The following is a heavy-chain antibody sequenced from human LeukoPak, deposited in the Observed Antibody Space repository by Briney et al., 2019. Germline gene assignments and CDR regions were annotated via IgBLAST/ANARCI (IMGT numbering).Heavy chain of an antibody. J-gene: IGHJ4*02. D-gene: IGHD5-18*01. CDR3: AGGTGEGYTYGRYYFDY. CDR2: INPNSGGT. CDR1: GYTFTGYY. Sequence: GASVKVSCKASGYTFTGYYMHWVRQAPGQGLEWMRWINPNSGGTNYAQKFQGRVTMTRDTSISTAYVELSRLRSDDTAVYYCAGGTGEGYTYGRYYFDYWGQGTLVTVSS. V-gene: IGHV1-2*02.